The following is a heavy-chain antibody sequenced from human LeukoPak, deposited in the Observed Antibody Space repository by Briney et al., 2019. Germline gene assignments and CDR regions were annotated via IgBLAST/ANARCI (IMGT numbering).Heavy chain of an antibody. D-gene: IGHD6-13*01. Sequence: PSETLSLTCTVSGGSISSYCWSWIWQPPGKGLEWIGYIYYSGSTNYNPSLKSRVTISVDTSKNQFSLKLSSVTAADTAVYYCARGLSSSWYMYFQHWGQGTLVTVSS. CDR1: GGSISSYC. CDR2: IYYSGST. CDR3: ARGLSSSWYMYFQH. J-gene: IGHJ1*01. V-gene: IGHV4-59*01.